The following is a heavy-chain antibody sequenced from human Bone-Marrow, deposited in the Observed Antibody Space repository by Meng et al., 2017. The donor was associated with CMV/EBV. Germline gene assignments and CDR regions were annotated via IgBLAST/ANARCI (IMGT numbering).Heavy chain of an antibody. Sequence: GESLKISCAASGFTFSDYWMHWVRQAPGKGLVWVSRIDYEGSSATYADSVKGRFTISRDNAKKTLYLQMNSLTAEDTAVYYCARVATLSTIPWFDPWGQGTLVTVSS. D-gene: IGHD3-3*01. CDR2: IDYEGSSA. J-gene: IGHJ5*02. CDR3: ARVATLSTIPWFDP. V-gene: IGHV3-74*01. CDR1: GFTFSDYW.